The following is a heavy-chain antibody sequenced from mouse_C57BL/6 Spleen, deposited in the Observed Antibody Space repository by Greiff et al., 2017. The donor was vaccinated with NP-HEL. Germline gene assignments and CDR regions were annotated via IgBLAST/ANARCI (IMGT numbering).Heavy chain of an antibody. CDR3: ARRCSNLDY. Sequence: QVQLQQPGAELVKPGASVKLSCKASGYTFTSYWMQWVKQRPGQGLEWIGEIDPSDSYTNYNQKFKGKATLTVDTSSSTAYMQLSSLTSEDSAVYYGARRCSNLDYWGQGTTLTVSS. CDR1: GYTFTSYW. J-gene: IGHJ2*01. D-gene: IGHD1-1*01. V-gene: IGHV1-50*01. CDR2: IDPSDSYT.